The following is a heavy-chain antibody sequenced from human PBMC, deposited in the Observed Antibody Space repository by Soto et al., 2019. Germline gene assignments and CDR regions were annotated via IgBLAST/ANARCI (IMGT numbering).Heavy chain of an antibody. V-gene: IGHV4-59*08. D-gene: IGHD2-2*01. Sequence: QVQLQESGPGLVKPSETLSLTCTVSGASISSYYWSWIRQPPGKGLEWLGYIYYSGNTNYNPSLKSRVDISGDTSKNQFSLKLSSVTAADTAVYYCARRAPYCVSTSCYDYWGQGTLITVSS. CDR2: IYYSGNT. CDR3: ARRAPYCVSTSCYDY. J-gene: IGHJ4*02. CDR1: GASISSYY.